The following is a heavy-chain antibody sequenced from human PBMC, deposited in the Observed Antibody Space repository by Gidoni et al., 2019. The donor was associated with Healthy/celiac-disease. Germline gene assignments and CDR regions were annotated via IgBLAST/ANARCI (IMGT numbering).Heavy chain of an antibody. CDR2: ISSSSSYI. Sequence: EVQLVESGGGLVKPGGSLRLSCAASGFTFSSYSMNWVRQAPGKGLEWVSSISSSSSYIYYADSVKGRFTISRDNAKNSLYLQMNSLRAEDTAVYYCARGLNYDSSGYYYWGQGTLVTVSS. V-gene: IGHV3-21*01. CDR3: ARGLNYDSSGYYY. J-gene: IGHJ4*02. CDR1: GFTFSSYS. D-gene: IGHD3-22*01.